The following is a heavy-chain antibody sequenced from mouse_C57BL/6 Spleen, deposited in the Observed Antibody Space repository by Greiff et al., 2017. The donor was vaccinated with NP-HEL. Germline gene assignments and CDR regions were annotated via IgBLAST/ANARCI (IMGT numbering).Heavy chain of an antibody. D-gene: IGHD4-1*01. CDR1: GYTFTDYN. Sequence: EVQLQESGPELVKPGASVKMSCKASGYTFTDYNMHWVKQSHGKSLEWIGYINPNNGGTSYNQKFKGKATLTVNKSSSTAYMELRSLTSEDSAVYYCAQSNWDPFAYWGQGTLVTVSA. CDR2: INPNNGGT. J-gene: IGHJ3*01. V-gene: IGHV1-22*01. CDR3: AQSNWDPFAY.